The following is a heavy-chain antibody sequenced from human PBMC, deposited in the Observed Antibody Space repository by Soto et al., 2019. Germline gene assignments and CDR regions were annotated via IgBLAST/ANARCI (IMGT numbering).Heavy chain of an antibody. CDR2: ISSSSSYI. CDR3: ARDRPLLGETFDY. D-gene: IGHD3-10*02. V-gene: IGHV3-21*01. CDR1: GFTFSSYS. J-gene: IGHJ4*02. Sequence: PGGSLRLSCAASGFTFSSYSMIWVRQAPGKGLEWVSSISSSSSYIYYADSVKGRFTISRDNAKNSLYLQMNSLRAEDTAVYYCARDRPLLGETFDYWGQGTLVTVYS.